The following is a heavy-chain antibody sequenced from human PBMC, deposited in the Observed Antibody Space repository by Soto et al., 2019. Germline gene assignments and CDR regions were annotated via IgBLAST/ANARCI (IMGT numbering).Heavy chain of an antibody. D-gene: IGHD2-15*01. J-gene: IGHJ4*02. Sequence: SETLSLTSTVSGASIRISSNHWGWVRQAPGKELEWIGSISDGYTYYNPSLKSRVSISVDTSKNQLSLKLSFVTAADTALYYCVRRCDSASCYGDYWGQGTLVTVS. CDR1: GASIRISSNH. CDR3: VRRCDSASCYGDY. V-gene: IGHV4-39*01. CDR2: ISDGYT.